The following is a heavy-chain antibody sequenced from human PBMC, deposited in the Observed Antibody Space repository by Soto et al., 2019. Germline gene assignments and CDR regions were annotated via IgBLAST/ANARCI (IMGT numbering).Heavy chain of an antibody. CDR2: INTNSDVT. D-gene: IGHD3-22*01. CDR1: GYIFTGYY. J-gene: IGHJ5*02. Sequence: GAVKVSCKASGYIFTGYYLHWVRQAPGQGLEWMGWINTNSDVTNYAQNFQGRVTMTRDTSTSTAYMELSRLTSDDTAVYYCAREVSYFDTRGFDPWGQGTLVTVSS. CDR3: AREVSYFDTRGFDP. V-gene: IGHV1-2*02.